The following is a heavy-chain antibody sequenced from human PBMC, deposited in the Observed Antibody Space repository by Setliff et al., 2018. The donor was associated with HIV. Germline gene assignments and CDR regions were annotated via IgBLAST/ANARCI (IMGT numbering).Heavy chain of an antibody. CDR2: IYNSAST. CDR1: GGSISSYY. Sequence: SETLSLTCTVSGGSISSYYWSWIRQPPGKGLEWIGYIYNSASTSYNPSLKGRVTISVDTSKNQFSLKLSSVTAADTAVYYCARHSPSDYWGQGTLVTVSS. V-gene: IGHV4-59*08. J-gene: IGHJ4*02. CDR3: ARHSPSDY.